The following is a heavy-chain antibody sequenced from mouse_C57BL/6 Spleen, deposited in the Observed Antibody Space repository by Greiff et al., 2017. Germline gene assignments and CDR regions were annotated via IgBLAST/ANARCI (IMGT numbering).Heavy chain of an antibody. CDR3: AREPSITTVEAWFAY. Sequence: EVQGVESGGGLVKPGGSLKLSCAASGFTFSDYGMHWVRQAPEKGLEWVAYISSGSSTIYYADTVKGRFTISRDNAKNTLFLQMTSLRSEDTAMXYCAREPSITTVEAWFAYWGQGTLVTVSA. CDR1: GFTFSDYG. V-gene: IGHV5-17*01. D-gene: IGHD1-1*01. CDR2: ISSGSSTI. J-gene: IGHJ3*01.